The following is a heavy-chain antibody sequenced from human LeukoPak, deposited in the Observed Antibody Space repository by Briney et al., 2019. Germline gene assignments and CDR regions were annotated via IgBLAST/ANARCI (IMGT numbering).Heavy chain of an antibody. D-gene: IGHD4-11*01. CDR1: GGSISSGSYY. CDR2: IYTSGST. V-gene: IGHV4-61*02. CDR3: ARLSTVTTSFDY. J-gene: IGHJ4*02. Sequence: SETLSLTCTVSGGSISSGSYYWNWIRQPAGKGLEWIGRIYTSGSTNYNPSLKSRVTISVDTSTNQFSLTLSSVTAADTAVYYCARLSTVTTSFDYWGQGTLVTVSS.